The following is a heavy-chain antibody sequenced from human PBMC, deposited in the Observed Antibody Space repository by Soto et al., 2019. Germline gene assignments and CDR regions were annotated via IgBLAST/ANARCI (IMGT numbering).Heavy chain of an antibody. CDR3: ATDGGXCSSTSCYYDYYYGMDV. CDR1: GYTLTELS. V-gene: IGHV1-24*01. Sequence: ASVKVSCKVSGYTLTELSMHWVRQAPGKGLEWMGGFDPEDGETIYAQKFQGRVTMTEDTSTDTAYMELSSLRSEDTAVYYCATDGGXCSSTSCYYDYYYGMDVWGQGTTVTVSS. J-gene: IGHJ6*02. D-gene: IGHD2-2*01. CDR2: FDPEDGET.